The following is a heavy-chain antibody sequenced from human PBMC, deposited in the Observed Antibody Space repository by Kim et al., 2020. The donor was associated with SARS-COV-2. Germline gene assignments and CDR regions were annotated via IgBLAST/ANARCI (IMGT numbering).Heavy chain of an antibody. V-gene: IGHV3-30*18. CDR1: GFTFNNFG. D-gene: IGHD2-15*01. Sequence: GGSLRLSCVASGFTFNNFGMHWVRQAPGKGLEWIAFISYDGDYQYYGESVEGRLTISRDQSKNTLFLQVNSLRVDDTGVYYCAKQKRGYYMDVWGKGTTV. CDR2: ISYDGDYQ. CDR3: AKQKRGYYMDV. J-gene: IGHJ6*03.